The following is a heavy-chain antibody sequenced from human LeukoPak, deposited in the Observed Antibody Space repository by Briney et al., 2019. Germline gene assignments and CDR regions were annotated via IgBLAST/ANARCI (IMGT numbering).Heavy chain of an antibody. D-gene: IGHD2-2*01. V-gene: IGHV3-23*01. J-gene: IGHJ3*01. Sequence: GGSLRLSCAASGFTFSSYAMSWVRQAPGKGLEWVSAINGGGDATEYADSVKGRFTISRDNSKNTLYLQMNSLRPDDTAVYYCARCTASCYANAFDVWGQGTLLTVSS. CDR1: GFTFSSYA. CDR3: ARCTASCYANAFDV. CDR2: INGGGDAT.